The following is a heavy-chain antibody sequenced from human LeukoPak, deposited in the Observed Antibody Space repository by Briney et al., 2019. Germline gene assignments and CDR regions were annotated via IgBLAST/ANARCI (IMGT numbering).Heavy chain of an antibody. Sequence: SETLSLTCAVSGYSISSGYYWGWIRQLPGKGLEWIGSIYHSESTYYNPSLKSRVTISVDTSKNQFSLKLSSVTAADTAVYYCARDLESYYDSSGYYGQSSWFDPWGQGTLVTVSS. CDR1: GYSISSGYY. CDR2: IYHSEST. D-gene: IGHD3-22*01. V-gene: IGHV4-38-2*02. CDR3: ARDLESYYDSSGYYGQSSWFDP. J-gene: IGHJ5*02.